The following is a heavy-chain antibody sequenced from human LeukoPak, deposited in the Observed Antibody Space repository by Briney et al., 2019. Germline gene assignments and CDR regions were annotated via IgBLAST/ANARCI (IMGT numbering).Heavy chain of an antibody. Sequence: SETLSLTCTVSGGSISSGFYWGWIRQPPGKGLEWIGTIYHSGSTYYNPSLKSRVTISVDTSKNQFSLKLSSVTAADTAVYYCARVSETYDYLGGTYSYAFDIWGQGTVVTVSS. CDR1: GGSISSGFY. J-gene: IGHJ3*02. V-gene: IGHV4-38-2*02. D-gene: IGHD3-16*02. CDR2: IYHSGST. CDR3: ARVSETYDYLGGTYSYAFDI.